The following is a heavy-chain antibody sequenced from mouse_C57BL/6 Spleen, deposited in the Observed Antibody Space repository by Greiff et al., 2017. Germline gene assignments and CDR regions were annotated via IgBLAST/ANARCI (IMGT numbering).Heavy chain of an antibody. V-gene: IGHV1-19*01. CDR3: ARRTYDYDMGYGYDTDY. Sequence: EVQLQQSGPVLVKPGASVKMSCKASGYTFTDYYMNWVKQSHGKRLEWIGVINPYNGGTSYNQKFKGKATLTVDKSSSTAYLELNSLTSEDSAVYYCARRTYDYDMGYGYDTDYWGQGTTLTVSS. J-gene: IGHJ2*01. CDR1: GYTFTDYY. D-gene: IGHD2-4*01. CDR2: INPYNGGT.